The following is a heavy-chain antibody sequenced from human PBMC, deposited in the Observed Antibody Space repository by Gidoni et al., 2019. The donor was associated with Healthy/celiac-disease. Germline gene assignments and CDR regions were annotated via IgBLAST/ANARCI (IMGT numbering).Heavy chain of an antibody. D-gene: IGHD2-15*01. J-gene: IGHJ6*02. CDR1: GFTFSSYG. CDR3: ARDRIRGYYYGMDV. Sequence: QVQLVESGGGVVQPGRSLRLSCAASGFTFSSYGMHWVRQAPGKGLGWVAVIWYDGSNKYYADSVKGRFTISRDNSKNTLYLQMNSLRAEDTAVYYCARDRIRGYYYGMDVWGQGTTVTVSS. V-gene: IGHV3-33*01. CDR2: IWYDGSNK.